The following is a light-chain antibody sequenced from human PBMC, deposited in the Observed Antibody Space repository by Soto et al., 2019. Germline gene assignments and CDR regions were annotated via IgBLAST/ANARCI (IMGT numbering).Light chain of an antibody. V-gene: IGKV3-20*01. J-gene: IGKJ1*01. CDR1: QSVSNNY. Sequence: EIVMTQSPATLSVSPGERATLSCRASQSVSNNYLAWYQQKPGQAPRLLIYGASNRATGIPDRFSGSGSGTDFTLTISGLEPEDFAVYYCQQYDVSPWTFGQGTKVDIK. CDR3: QQYDVSPWT. CDR2: GAS.